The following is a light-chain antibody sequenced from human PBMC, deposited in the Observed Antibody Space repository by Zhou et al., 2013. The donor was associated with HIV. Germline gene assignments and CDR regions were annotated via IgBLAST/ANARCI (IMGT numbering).Light chain of an antibody. CDR1: QSVSGSY. CDR3: QQYYISPWT. CDR2: DTS. Sequence: EIVLTQSPGTLSLSPGERATLSCRASQSVSGSYLAWYQQKPGQAPRLLIYDTSSRATGIPDRFSGSGSGTDFTLTISRLEPEDFAVYHCQQYYISPWTFGRRDRRWKSN. J-gene: IGKJ1*01. V-gene: IGKV3-20*01.